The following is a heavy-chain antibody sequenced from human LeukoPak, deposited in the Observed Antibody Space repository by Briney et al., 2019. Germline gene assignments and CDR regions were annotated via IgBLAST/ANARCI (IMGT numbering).Heavy chain of an antibody. CDR1: GYTFSSYD. D-gene: IGHD4-11*01. CDR3: ARNPSKTGWFDP. CDR2: MNPNSGNT. J-gene: IGHJ5*02. Sequence: GASVKVSCKASGYTFSSYDINWVRQATGQGLEWMGWMNPNSGNTGYAQKFQGRVTMTRNTSVSTAYMELSSLTSEDTAVYYCARNPSKTGWFDPWGQGTLVTASS. V-gene: IGHV1-8*01.